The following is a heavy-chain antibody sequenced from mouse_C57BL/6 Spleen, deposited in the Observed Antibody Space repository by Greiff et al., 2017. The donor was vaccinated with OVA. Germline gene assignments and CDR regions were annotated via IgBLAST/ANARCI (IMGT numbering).Heavy chain of an antibody. CDR3: ASHGPLLPRGDYYAMDY. CDR1: GYTFTSYW. D-gene: IGHD1-1*01. J-gene: IGHJ4*01. Sequence: QVQLQQPGAELVKPGASVKLSCKASGYTFTSYWMQWVKQRPGQGLEWIGEIDPSDSYTNSNQKFKGKATLTVDTSSSTAYMQLSSLTSEDSAVYYCASHGPLLPRGDYYAMDYWGQGTSVTVSS. CDR2: IDPSDSYT. V-gene: IGHV1-50*01.